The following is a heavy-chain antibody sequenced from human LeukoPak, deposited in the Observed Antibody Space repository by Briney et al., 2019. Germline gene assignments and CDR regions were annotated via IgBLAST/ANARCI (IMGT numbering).Heavy chain of an antibody. CDR1: GYIFTDYY. CDR3: ARSALYYYVRWFDP. D-gene: IGHD3-10*02. CDR2: INPNSGGT. J-gene: IGHJ5*02. V-gene: IGHV1-2*02. Sequence: ASVKVPCKASGYIFTDYYMHWVRQAPGQGLEWMGWINPNSGGTNYAQKFQGRVTMTRDTSISTAYMELSRLRSDDTAVYYCARSALYYYVRWFDPWGQGTLVTVSS.